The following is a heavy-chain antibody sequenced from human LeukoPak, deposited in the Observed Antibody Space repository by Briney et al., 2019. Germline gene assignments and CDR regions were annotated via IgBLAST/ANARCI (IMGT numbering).Heavy chain of an antibody. Sequence: GASVKVSCKASGYTFTSYDISWVRQAPGQGLEWMGWISAYNGNTNYAQKLQGRVTVTTDTSTSTAYMELRSLRSDDTAVYYCARGNYDFWSGYPPYYFDYWGQGTLVTVSS. CDR2: ISAYNGNT. CDR3: ARGNYDFWSGYPPYYFDY. CDR1: GYTFTSYD. V-gene: IGHV1-18*01. J-gene: IGHJ4*02. D-gene: IGHD3-3*01.